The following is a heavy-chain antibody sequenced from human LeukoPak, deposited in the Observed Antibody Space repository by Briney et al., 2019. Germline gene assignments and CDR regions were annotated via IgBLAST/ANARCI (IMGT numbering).Heavy chain of an antibody. CDR1: GFTFSSYA. CDR3: ARGSSSSWYYYYGMDV. J-gene: IGHJ6*02. V-gene: IGHV3-33*08. D-gene: IGHD6-13*01. Sequence: GGSLRLSCAASGFTFSSYAMSWVRQAPGKGLEWVAVIWYDGSNKYYADSVKGRFTISRDNSKNTLYLQMNSLRAEDTAVYYCARGSSSSWYYYYGMDVWGQGTTVTVSS. CDR2: IWYDGSNK.